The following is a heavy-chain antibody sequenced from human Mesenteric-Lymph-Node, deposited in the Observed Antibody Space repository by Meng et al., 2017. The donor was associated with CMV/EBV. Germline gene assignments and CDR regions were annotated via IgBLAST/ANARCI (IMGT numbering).Heavy chain of an antibody. J-gene: IGHJ4*02. D-gene: IGHD1-26*01. CDR1: GGSISSSSYY. CDR3: ARHVVGAEPFDY. CDR2: IYYSGST. Sequence: GSLRLSCTVSGGSISSSSYYWGWIRQPPGKGLEWIGSIYYSGSTYYNPSLKSRVTISVDTSKNQFSLKLSSVTAADTAVYYCARHVVGAEPFDYWGQGTLVTVSS. V-gene: IGHV4-39*01.